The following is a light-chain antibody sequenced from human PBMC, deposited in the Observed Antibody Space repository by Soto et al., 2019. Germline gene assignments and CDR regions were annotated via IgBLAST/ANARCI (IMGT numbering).Light chain of an antibody. V-gene: IGKV3-15*01. CDR3: EQGHDWPLT. J-gene: IGKJ2*01. CDR2: GAS. CDR1: QSITSE. Sequence: EIVMTQSPATLSVSPGERATLSCRASQSITSELAWYQQKPGQPPRLLVYGASTRAPGVPARFTGSGSGSEFTLTINGLQSEDFAVYYCEQGHDWPLTFGQGTMLEI.